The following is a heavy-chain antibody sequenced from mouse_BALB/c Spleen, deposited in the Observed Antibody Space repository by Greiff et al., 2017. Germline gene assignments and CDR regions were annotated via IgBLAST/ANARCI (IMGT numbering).Heavy chain of an antibody. D-gene: IGHD2-4*01. V-gene: IGHV1-5*01. J-gene: IGHJ4*01. CDR2: IYPGNSDT. CDR1: GYSFTSYW. CDR3: TRFAMITHYAMDY. Sequence: VQLQQSGTVLARPGASVKMSCKASGYSFTSYWMHWVKQRPGQGLEWIGAIYPGNSDTSYNQKFKGKAKLTAVTSASTAYMELSSLTNEDSAVYYCTRFAMITHYAMDYWGQGTSVTVSS.